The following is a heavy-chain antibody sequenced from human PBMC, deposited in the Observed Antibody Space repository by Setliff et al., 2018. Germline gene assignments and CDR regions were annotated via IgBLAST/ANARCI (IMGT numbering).Heavy chain of an antibody. CDR1: GFTFSDNW. CDR2: INREGSRT. D-gene: IGHD3-10*02. CDR3: GRGSNMSPNYIDV. J-gene: IGHJ6*03. Sequence: GGSLRLSCAASGFTFSDNWMHWVRQVPGKGRVWVSRINREGSRTIYAAAGRGRSTISRDNAKNTLYLQVNSLRDEDTAVYYCGRGSNMSPNYIDVWGKGTTVTVSS. V-gene: IGHV3-74*01.